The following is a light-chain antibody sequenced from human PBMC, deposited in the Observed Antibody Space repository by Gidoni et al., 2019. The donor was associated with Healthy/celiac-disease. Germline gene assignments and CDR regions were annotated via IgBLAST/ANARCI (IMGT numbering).Light chain of an antibody. Sequence: EIVMTPSPATLSVSPGERATLSCRASQRVSSNLAWYQQKPGQAPRLLIYGASTRATGIPARFSGSGSGTEFTLTISSLQSEDFAVYYCQQYNNWPPEYTFGQGTKLEIK. CDR2: GAS. J-gene: IGKJ2*01. CDR3: QQYNNWPPEYT. CDR1: QRVSSN. V-gene: IGKV3-15*01.